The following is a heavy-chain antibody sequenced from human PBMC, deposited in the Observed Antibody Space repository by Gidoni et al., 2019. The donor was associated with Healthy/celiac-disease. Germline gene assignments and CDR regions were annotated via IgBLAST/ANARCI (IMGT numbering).Heavy chain of an antibody. CDR2: IYYSGST. V-gene: IGHV4-59*01. CDR3: ARAIAARSWGTWFDP. CDR1: GASISSYY. J-gene: IGHJ5*02. D-gene: IGHD6-6*01. Sequence: QVQLQESGPGLVKPSETLSLTCTVSGASISSYYWSWIRQPPGKGLEWIGYIYYSGSTNYNPSLKSRVTISVDTSKNQFSLKLSSVTAADTAVYYCARAIAARSWGTWFDPWGQGTLVTVSS.